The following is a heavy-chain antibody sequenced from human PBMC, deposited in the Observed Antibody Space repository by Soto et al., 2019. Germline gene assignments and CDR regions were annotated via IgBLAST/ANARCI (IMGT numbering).Heavy chain of an antibody. V-gene: IGHV3-30*03. Sequence: GGSLRLSCVASGFTFSSCGMHWVRQAPGKGLEWVAVISYDGSNKYYADSVKGRFTISRDNSKNTLYLQMSSLRADDTAVYYCAPMGVWGQGTTVTVSS. CDR3: APMGV. J-gene: IGHJ6*02. CDR1: GFTFSSCG. CDR2: ISYDGSNK.